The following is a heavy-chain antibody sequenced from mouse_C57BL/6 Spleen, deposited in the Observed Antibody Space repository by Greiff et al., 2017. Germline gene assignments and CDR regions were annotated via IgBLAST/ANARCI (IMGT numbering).Heavy chain of an antibody. CDR3: ARKPLLIPHRAPYYFGY. CDR1: GFNIKNTY. V-gene: IGHV14-3*01. J-gene: IGHJ2*01. Sequence: VQLQQSVAELVRPGASVKLSCTASGFNIKNTYMHWVKQRPEQGLEWIGRIDPANGNTKYAPKFQGKATITADTSSNTAYLQLSSLTSEDTAVYYWARKPLLIPHRAPYYFGYWGQGTTLTVSS. D-gene: IGHD3-3*01. CDR2: IDPANGNT.